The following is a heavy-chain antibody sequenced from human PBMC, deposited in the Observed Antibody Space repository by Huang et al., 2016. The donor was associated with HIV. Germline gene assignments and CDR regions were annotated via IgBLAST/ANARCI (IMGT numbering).Heavy chain of an antibody. CDR1: GFTLTTFS. Sequence: EVQLVESGGGLVKPGGSLSLSCAAFGFTLTTFSMNWVRQAPGRVLQLVASSNVPGTHIYYADSVEGRFTISRDNTRNSLYLQLNSLRAEDTAVYYCVRIGYGENSYGSGYFDPWGQGTLVAVSS. V-gene: IGHV3-21*01. J-gene: IGHJ5*02. CDR3: VRIGYGENSYGSGYFDP. CDR2: SNVPGTHI. D-gene: IGHD4-17*01.